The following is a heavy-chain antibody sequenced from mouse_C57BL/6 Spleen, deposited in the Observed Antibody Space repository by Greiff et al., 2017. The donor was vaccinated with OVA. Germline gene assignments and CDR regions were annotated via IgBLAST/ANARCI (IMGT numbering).Heavy chain of an antibody. Sequence: VQLHQSGAELMKPGASVKLSCKATGYTFTGYWIEWVKQRPGHGLEWIGEILPGSGSTNYNEKFKGKATFTADTSSNTAYMQLSSLTTEDSAIYYCARWEIYYYGSSYRYAMDYWGQGTSVTVSS. J-gene: IGHJ4*01. CDR1: GYTFTGYW. V-gene: IGHV1-9*01. CDR3: ARWEIYYYGSSYRYAMDY. CDR2: ILPGSGST. D-gene: IGHD1-1*01.